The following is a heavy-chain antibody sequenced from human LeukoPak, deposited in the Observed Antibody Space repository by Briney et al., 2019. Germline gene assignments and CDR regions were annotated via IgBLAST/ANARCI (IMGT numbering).Heavy chain of an antibody. CDR3: VLGNSYGHLFDY. D-gene: IGHD5-18*01. J-gene: IGHJ4*02. Sequence: GGSLRLSCAASGFTFSGSWMSWVRQAPGNGLEWVAIINQNGNEKYNVDSVKGRFTISRDNAKNSLYFQMNSLRAEDTAVYFCVLGNSYGHLFDYWGRGTLVTVSS. CDR2: INQNGNEK. CDR1: GFTFSGSW. V-gene: IGHV3-7*01.